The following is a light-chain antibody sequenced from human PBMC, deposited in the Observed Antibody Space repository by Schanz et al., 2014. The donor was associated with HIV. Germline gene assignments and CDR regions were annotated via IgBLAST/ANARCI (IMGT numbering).Light chain of an antibody. J-gene: IGLJ2*01. CDR1: TSNIANNF. V-gene: IGLV1-51*01. CDR2: DNN. CDR3: GTWDSGLSRGSVI. Sequence: QSVLTQPPSVSAAPGQKVTISCSGSTSNIANNFVSWFQQLPGTAPKLLIYDNNKRPSGIPDRFSGSKSGTSATLGITGLQTGDEADYYCGTWDSGLSRGSVIFGGGTKLIVL.